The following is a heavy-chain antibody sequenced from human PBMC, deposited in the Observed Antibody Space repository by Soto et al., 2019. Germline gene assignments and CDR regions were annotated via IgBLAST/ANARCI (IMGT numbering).Heavy chain of an antibody. Sequence: QVQLVQSGAEVKKPGSSVKVSCKASGGTFSSYAISWVRQAPGQGLEWMGGIIPIFGTANYAQKFQGRVTITADESTSTSYMELSSLRSEDTAVYYCASRARTGITIFGVDHYYYYGMDVWGQGTTVTVSS. J-gene: IGHJ6*02. CDR3: ASRARTGITIFGVDHYYYYGMDV. D-gene: IGHD3-3*01. CDR2: IIPIFGTA. CDR1: GGTFSSYA. V-gene: IGHV1-69*01.